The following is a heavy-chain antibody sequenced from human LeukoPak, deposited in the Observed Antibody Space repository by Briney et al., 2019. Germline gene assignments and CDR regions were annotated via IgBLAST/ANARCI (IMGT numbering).Heavy chain of an antibody. D-gene: IGHD5-12*01. CDR2: IRYDGSNK. V-gene: IGHV3-30*02. CDR3: AKEKEVATIFRYYFDY. J-gene: IGHJ4*02. Sequence: GGSLRLSCAASGFTFSDHYMSWIRQAPGKGLEWVAFIRYDGSNKYYADSVKGRFTISRDNSKNTLYLQMNSLRAEDTAVYYCAKEKEVATIFRYYFDYWGQGTLVTVSS. CDR1: GFTFSDHY.